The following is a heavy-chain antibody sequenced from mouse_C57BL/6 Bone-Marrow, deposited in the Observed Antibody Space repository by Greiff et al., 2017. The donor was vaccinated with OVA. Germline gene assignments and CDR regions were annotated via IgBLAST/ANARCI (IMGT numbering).Heavy chain of an antibody. D-gene: IGHD1-1*01. Sequence: DVQLVESEGGLVQPGSSMKLSCTASGFTFSDYYMAWVRQVPEKGLEWVANINYDGSSTYYLDSLKSRFIISRDNAKNILYLQMSSLKSEDTATYYCARGYYGSSYSYFDVWGTGTTVTVSS. CDR1: GFTFSDYY. J-gene: IGHJ1*03. CDR3: ARGYYGSSYSYFDV. CDR2: INYDGSST. V-gene: IGHV5-16*01.